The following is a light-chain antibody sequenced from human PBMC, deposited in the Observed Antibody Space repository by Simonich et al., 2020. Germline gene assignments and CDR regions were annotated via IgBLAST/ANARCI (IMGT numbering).Light chain of an antibody. CDR2: GAS. CDR1: QSVSSSY. Sequence: EIVMTQSPATLSLSPGERATLSCRASQSVSSSYLSWYQQKPGQAPRLLIYGASTRATGIPARFSGSGSGTDFTLTISSLQPEDFAVYYCQQDYNLPPGITFGPGTKVDIK. J-gene: IGKJ3*01. V-gene: IGKV3D-7*01. CDR3: QQDYNLPPGIT.